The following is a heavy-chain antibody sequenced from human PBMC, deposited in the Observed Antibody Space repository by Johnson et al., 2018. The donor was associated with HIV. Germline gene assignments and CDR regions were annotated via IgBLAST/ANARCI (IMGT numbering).Heavy chain of an antibody. Sequence: QVQLVESGGGVVQPGGSLRLSCAASGFTFSSYGMHWVRQAPGKGLEWVAFIRYDGSNKYYADSVKGRFTISRDNSKNTLYLQMNSLRAEDTAVYYCARGQQLVLGAFDIWGQGTMVTVSS. CDR3: ARGQQLVLGAFDI. D-gene: IGHD6-13*01. CDR1: GFTFSSYG. CDR2: IRYDGSNK. V-gene: IGHV3-30*02. J-gene: IGHJ3*02.